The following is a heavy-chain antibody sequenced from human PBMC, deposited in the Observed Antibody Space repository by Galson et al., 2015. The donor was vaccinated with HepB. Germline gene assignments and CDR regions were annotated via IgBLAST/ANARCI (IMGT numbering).Heavy chain of an antibody. V-gene: IGHV1-69*06. D-gene: IGHD3-10*01. CDR1: GGTFKSYA. Sequence: SVKVSCKASGGTFKSYAISWVRQAPGQGLEWMGGIIPLFNTSNYALKFQDRVTITADKSTNTSYMELTSLRSADTAVYYCASAITMIRGIFFLKKYGLDVWGQGATVTVSS. CDR3: ASAITMIRGIFFLKKYGLDV. CDR2: IIPLFNTS. J-gene: IGHJ6*02.